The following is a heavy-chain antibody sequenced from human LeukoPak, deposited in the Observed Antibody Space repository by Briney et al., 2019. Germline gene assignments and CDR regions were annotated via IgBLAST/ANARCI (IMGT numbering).Heavy chain of an antibody. D-gene: IGHD1-1*01. CDR2: IYYSGST. J-gene: IGHJ3*02. CDR3: ARAHKLNAFDI. Sequence: SETLSLTSTASGGSISSYYWSWIRQPPGKGLEWIGYIYYSGSTNYNPSLKSRVTISVDTSKNQFSLKLSSVTAADTAVYYCARAHKLNAFDIWGQGTMVTVSS. CDR1: GGSISSYY. V-gene: IGHV4-59*01.